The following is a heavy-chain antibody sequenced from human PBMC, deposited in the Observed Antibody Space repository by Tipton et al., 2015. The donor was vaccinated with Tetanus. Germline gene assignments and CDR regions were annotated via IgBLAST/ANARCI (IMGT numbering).Heavy chain of an antibody. D-gene: IGHD1-1*01. V-gene: IGHV5-51*01. CDR3: ARRRTTTALANYLDS. Sequence: QLVQSGPEVKKPGESLQISCKGSGYNFTVYYIGWVRQMPGKGLEWMGIVYPGDSTTKYSPSFQGQVTISADRSITTAYLRWSSLKASDTAIYYCARRRTTTALANYLDSWGQGTQVTVSS. CDR1: GYNFTVYY. CDR2: VYPGDSTT. J-gene: IGHJ4*02.